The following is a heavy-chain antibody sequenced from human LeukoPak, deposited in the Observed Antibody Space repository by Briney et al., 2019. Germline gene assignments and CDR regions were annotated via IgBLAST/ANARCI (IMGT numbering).Heavy chain of an antibody. CDR3: ARRGTDASFSFFDV. CDR1: GFTFTDHY. D-gene: IGHD1-1*01. Sequence: GGSLRLSCAASGFTFTDHYMGWVRQAPGKGLEWVSYISSGGDIIYYADSVKGRFTISRDNAKSSLFLQMNSLRAEDTATYFCARRGTDASFSFFDVWGQGTMVTVSS. V-gene: IGHV3-11*04. J-gene: IGHJ3*01. CDR2: ISSGGDII.